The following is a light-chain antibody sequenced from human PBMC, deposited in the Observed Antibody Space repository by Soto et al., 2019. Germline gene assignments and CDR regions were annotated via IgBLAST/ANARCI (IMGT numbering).Light chain of an antibody. Sequence: QSVLTQPPSASGTPGQRVTISCSGSSSNIGDSYGYWFQQLPGTAPKLLIYRNNQRPSGVPDRFSGSKSGTSASLAISGLRPEDEADYYCATLDDSLRGWVFGGGTKLTVL. CDR3: ATLDDSLRGWV. V-gene: IGLV1-47*01. J-gene: IGLJ3*02. CDR1: SSNIGDSY. CDR2: RNN.